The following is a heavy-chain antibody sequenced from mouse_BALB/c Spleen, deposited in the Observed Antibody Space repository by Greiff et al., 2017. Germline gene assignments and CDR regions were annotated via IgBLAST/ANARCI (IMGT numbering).Heavy chain of an antibody. CDR2: ISSGSSTI. V-gene: IGHV5-17*02. J-gene: IGHJ4*01. CDR1: GFTFSSFG. CDR3: ARWEGLSYYGNPYAMDY. Sequence: EVKLMESGGGLVQPGGSRKLSCAASGFTFSSFGMHWVRQAPEKGLEWVAYISSGSSTIYYADTVKGRFTISRDNPKNTLFLQMTSLRSEDTAMYYCARWEGLSYYGNPYAMDYWGQGTSVTVSS. D-gene: IGHD2-10*01.